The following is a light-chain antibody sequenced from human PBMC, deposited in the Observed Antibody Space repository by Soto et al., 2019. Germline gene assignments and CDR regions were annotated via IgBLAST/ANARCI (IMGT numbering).Light chain of an antibody. J-gene: IGLJ1*01. V-gene: IGLV2-14*01. Sequence: QSVLTQPASVSGSPGQSITISCTGTSSDVGSYNFVSWYQHHPGKAPKLIIYEVSNRPSGVSNRFSGSKSGNTASLTISGLQADDEADYYCSSYAGSSNVFGTGTKVTVL. CDR3: SSYAGSSNV. CDR1: SSDVGSYNF. CDR2: EVS.